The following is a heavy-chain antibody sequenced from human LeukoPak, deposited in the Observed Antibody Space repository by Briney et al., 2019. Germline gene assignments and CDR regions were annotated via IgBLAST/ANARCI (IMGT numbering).Heavy chain of an antibody. D-gene: IGHD3-10*01. Sequence: HGESLKISCKGSGYCFSSYWIGWVRQMPGKGLESMGIIYPGDSDTRYSPSFQGQVTISADKSISTAYLQWSSLKASDTAMYYCARQVGNAYYAAYFDYWGQGTLVTVSS. V-gene: IGHV5-51*01. CDR1: GYCFSSYW. CDR2: IYPGDSDT. CDR3: ARQVGNAYYAAYFDY. J-gene: IGHJ4*02.